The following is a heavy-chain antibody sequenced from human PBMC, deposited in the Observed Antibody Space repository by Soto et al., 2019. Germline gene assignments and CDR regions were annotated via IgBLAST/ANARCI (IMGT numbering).Heavy chain of an antibody. Sequence: QVQLVQSGAEVKKPGSSVKVTCKASGGTFSSNAISWVRQAPGQGLEWMGGIIPIFGTAHYAQKFQGRVTITADESTSTASMELSSLKSEDPALYYCATVGRGDSSAPRFYLEFWGQGPLVTVSS. V-gene: IGHV1-69*12. CDR1: GGTFSSNA. CDR3: ATVGRGDSSAPRFYLEF. D-gene: IGHD5-18*01. CDR2: IIPIFGTA. J-gene: IGHJ4*02.